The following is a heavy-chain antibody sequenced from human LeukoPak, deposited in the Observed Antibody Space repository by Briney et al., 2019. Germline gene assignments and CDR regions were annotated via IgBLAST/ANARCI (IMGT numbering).Heavy chain of an antibody. CDR3: AKSGSSSWEWFDP. D-gene: IGHD2-2*01. J-gene: IGHJ5*02. V-gene: IGHV3-23*01. Sequence: GGPLRLSCAASGFTFNNYAMNWVRQAPGKGLEWVSIVTGDGHTTNCADSARGRFTISRDNTKNSEHLQMNSLRAEDTAVYYCAKSGSSSWEWFDPWGQGTLVTVSS. CDR2: VTGDGHTT. CDR1: GFTFNNYA.